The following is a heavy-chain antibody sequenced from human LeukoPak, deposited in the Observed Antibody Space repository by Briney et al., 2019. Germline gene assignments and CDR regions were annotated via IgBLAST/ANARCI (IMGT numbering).Heavy chain of an antibody. Sequence: GGSLRLSCAASGFTFSTSAMHWVRQAPGKGLEWVAVIWYDGSNKHYAESVKGRFSISRDNSKSTLYLQMNGLRAEDTAVYYCARARGVSTGYRPIDYWGQGTLVTVSS. CDR3: ARARGVSTGYRPIDY. CDR2: IWYDGSNK. V-gene: IGHV3-33*01. J-gene: IGHJ4*02. CDR1: GFTFSTSA. D-gene: IGHD3-22*01.